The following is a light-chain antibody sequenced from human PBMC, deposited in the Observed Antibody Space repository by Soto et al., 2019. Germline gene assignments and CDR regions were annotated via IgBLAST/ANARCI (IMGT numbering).Light chain of an antibody. V-gene: IGKV3-20*01. CDR3: QQYGSSSIT. J-gene: IGKJ5*01. Sequence: EIVMTQSPGTLSLSPGERATLSCRASQSVSSSYLAWYQQKPGQAPRLLIYGASSRATGIPDRFSGSGSRTDFTLTISRLEPEDFAVYYCQQYGSSSITFGQGTRLE. CDR1: QSVSSSY. CDR2: GAS.